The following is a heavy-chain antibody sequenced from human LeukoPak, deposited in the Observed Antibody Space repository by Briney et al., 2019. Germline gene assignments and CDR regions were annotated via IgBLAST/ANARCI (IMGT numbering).Heavy chain of an antibody. J-gene: IGHJ4*02. V-gene: IGHV1-46*01. D-gene: IGHD3-22*01. CDR2: INPSGGST. CDR3: ARDSGDSSGSTYFDY. CDR1: GYTFTSYY. Sequence: ASVKVSCKASGYTFTSYYMHWVRQAPGQGLEWMGIINPSGGSTSYAQKFQGRVTMTRDTSTSTVYMELSSLSSEDTAVYYCARDSGDSSGSTYFDYWGQGTLVTVSS.